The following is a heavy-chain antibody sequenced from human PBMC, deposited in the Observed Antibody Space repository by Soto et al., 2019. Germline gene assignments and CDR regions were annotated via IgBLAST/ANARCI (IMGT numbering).Heavy chain of an antibody. CDR3: ARDYVDTAMVSHSGMDV. CDR2: IYYSGST. V-gene: IGHV4-31*03. J-gene: IGHJ6*02. D-gene: IGHD5-18*01. Sequence: QVQLQESGPGLVKPSQTLSLTCTVSGGSISSGGYYWSWIRQHPGKGLEWIGYIYYSGSTYYNPSLKSRVTISVDTSKNQFSLKLSSVTAADTAVYYCARDYVDTAMVSHSGMDVWGQGTTVTVSS. CDR1: GGSISSGGYY.